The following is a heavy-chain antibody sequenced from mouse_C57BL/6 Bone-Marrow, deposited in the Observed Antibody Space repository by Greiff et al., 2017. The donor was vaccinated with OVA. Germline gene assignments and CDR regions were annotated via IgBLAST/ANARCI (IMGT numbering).Heavy chain of an antibody. D-gene: IGHD1-1*01. V-gene: IGHV1-81*01. Sequence: VQLQQSGAELARPGASVKLSCKASGYTFTSYGISWVKQRTGQGLEWIGEIYPRSGNTYYNEKFKGKATLTADKSSSTAYMELRSLTSEDSAVYFCARPLYGSSPAWFAYWGQGTLVTVSA. CDR2: IYPRSGNT. J-gene: IGHJ3*01. CDR3: ARPLYGSSPAWFAY. CDR1: GYTFTSYG.